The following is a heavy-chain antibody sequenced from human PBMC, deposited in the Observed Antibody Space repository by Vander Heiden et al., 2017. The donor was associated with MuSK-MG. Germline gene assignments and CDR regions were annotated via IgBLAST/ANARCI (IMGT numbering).Heavy chain of an antibody. D-gene: IGHD6-6*01. V-gene: IGHV3-23*01. J-gene: IGHJ4*02. CDR2: ISGSGGST. CDR3: AKVIAATATGGLLDY. Sequence: EVQLLESGGGLVTPGGSRRPSCAASGFTFSSYGMRWVRQAPGKGLELVSSISGSGGSTYYADSVKGRFTISRDISKNTLYLQMNSLRAEDTAVYYCAKVIAATATGGLLDYWGQGTLVTVSS. CDR1: GFTFSSYG.